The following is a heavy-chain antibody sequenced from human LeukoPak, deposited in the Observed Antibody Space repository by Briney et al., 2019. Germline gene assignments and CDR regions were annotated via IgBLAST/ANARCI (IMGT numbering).Heavy chain of an antibody. CDR1: GFTFSSYP. J-gene: IGHJ4*02. D-gene: IGHD3-22*01. V-gene: IGHV3-64D*06. CDR3: SGVYYDSRVY. CDR2: ISSNGGST. Sequence: GGSLRLSCSASGFTFSSYPMHWVRQAPGKGLEYVSVISSNGGSTHYAESVKGRFTVSRDNSKNTLYLQMSSLRAEDTAVYFCSGVYYDSRVYWGQGTLVTVSS.